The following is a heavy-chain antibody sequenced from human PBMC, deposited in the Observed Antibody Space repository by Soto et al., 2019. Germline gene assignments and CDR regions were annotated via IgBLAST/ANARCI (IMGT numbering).Heavy chain of an antibody. CDR1: GGTFSSYA. Sequence: QVQLVQSGAEVKKPGSSVKVSCKASGGTFSSYAISWVRQAPGQGLEWMGGIIPIFGTPNYAQKFQGRVTITAYESTSTAYLELSSLRSEDTAVYSCASPYCSSTSCSPDPYYYYCMDVWCQGTTVTVAS. CDR2: IIPIFGTP. V-gene: IGHV1-69*01. D-gene: IGHD2-2*01. CDR3: ASPYCSSTSCSPDPYYYYCMDV. J-gene: IGHJ6*02.